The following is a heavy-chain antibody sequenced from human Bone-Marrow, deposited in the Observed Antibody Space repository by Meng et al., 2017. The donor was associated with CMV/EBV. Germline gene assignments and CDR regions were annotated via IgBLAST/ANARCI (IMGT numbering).Heavy chain of an antibody. V-gene: IGHV1-69*02. CDR3: ARGTNGGNYVYYYYGTDV. J-gene: IGHJ6*02. CDR1: GGTFSSYT. D-gene: IGHD4-23*01. CDR2: IIPILGIA. Sequence: SVKVSCKASGGTFSSYTISWVRQAPGQGLEWMGRIIPILGIANYAQKFQGRVMITADKSTSTAYMELSSLRSEDTAVYYCARGTNGGNYVYYYYGTDVWGQGTTVTFSS.